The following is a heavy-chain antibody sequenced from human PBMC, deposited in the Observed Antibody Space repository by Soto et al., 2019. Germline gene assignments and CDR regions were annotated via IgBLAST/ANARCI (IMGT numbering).Heavy chain of an antibody. CDR3: ARDSGLEYCTNGVCYGDGSMRY. J-gene: IGHJ4*02. V-gene: IGHV1-69*08. Sequence: QVQLVQSGAEVKKPGSSVKVSCKASGGTFSSYTISWVRQAPGQGLEWMGRIIPILGIANYAQKFQGRVTITADKSTSTAYMELSRLRSEDTAVYYCARDSGLEYCTNGVCYGDGSMRYWGQGTLVTVSS. CDR1: GGTFSSYT. CDR2: IIPILGIA. D-gene: IGHD2-8*01.